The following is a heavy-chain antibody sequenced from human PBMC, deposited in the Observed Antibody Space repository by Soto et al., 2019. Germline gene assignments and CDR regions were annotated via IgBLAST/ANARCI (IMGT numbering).Heavy chain of an antibody. CDR1: EFSFSDYW. Sequence: EVQLVESGGGLVQPGGSLILSCAASEFSFSDYWMAWVCQSPGKGLEWVANRDPGGGEKHYGESVKGRFTISRDNAKHSLYRQMNSLRAEDTAVYYCARGGTWFAPWGQGPLVTVSS. J-gene: IGHJ5*02. CDR2: RDPGGGEK. CDR3: ARGGTWFAP. D-gene: IGHD1-7*01. V-gene: IGHV3-7*05.